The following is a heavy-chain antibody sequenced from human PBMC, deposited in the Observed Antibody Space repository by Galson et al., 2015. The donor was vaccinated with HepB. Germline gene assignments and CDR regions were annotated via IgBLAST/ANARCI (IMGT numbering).Heavy chain of an antibody. CDR3: ARISVRYSGSYPTEDYYYGMDV. J-gene: IGHJ6*02. D-gene: IGHD1-26*01. CDR2: IYWNDDK. Sequence: PALVKPTQPLTLTCTFSGFSLSTSGVGVGWIRQPPGKALEWLALIYWNDDKRYSPSLKTRLTISKDTSKNQVVLTMTNMDPVDTATYYCARISVRYSGSYPTEDYYYGMDVWGQGTTVTVSS. V-gene: IGHV2-5*01. CDR1: GFSLSTSGVG.